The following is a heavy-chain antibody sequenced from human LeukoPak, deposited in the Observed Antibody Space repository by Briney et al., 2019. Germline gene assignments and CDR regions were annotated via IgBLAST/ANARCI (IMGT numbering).Heavy chain of an antibody. V-gene: IGHV3-11*01. CDR3: ARVRWAAQEMDV. CDR1: GFTFSDYY. J-gene: IGHJ6*04. D-gene: IGHD5-24*01. Sequence: PGGSLRLSCAASGFTFSDYYMSWIRQAPGKGLEWVSYISSSGSTIYYADSVKGRFTISRDNAKNSLYLQMNSLRAEDTAAYYCARVRWAAQEMDVWGKGTTVTVSS. CDR2: ISSSGSTI.